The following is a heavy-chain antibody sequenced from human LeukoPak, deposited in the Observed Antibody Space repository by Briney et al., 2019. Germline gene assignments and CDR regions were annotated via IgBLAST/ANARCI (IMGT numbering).Heavy chain of an antibody. D-gene: IGHD6-6*01. CDR2: IYYSGST. CDR3: ARDSRVSSSFGY. CDR1: GGSISSYY. J-gene: IGHJ4*02. Sequence: PSETLSLTCAVSGGSISSYYWSWIRQPPGKHLEWIGYIYYSGSTNYNPSLKSRVTISVDTSKNQFSLKLSSVTAADTAVYYCARDSRVSSSFGYWGQGTLVTVSS. V-gene: IGHV4-59*01.